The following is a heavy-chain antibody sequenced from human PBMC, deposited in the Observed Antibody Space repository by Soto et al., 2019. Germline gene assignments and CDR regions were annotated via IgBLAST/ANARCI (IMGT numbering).Heavy chain of an antibody. CDR2: IYYSGST. CDR1: GGSISSGGYY. Sequence: PSETLSLTCTVSGGSISSGGYYWSWIRQHPGKGLEWIGYIYYSGSTYYNPSLKSRVTISVDTSKNQFSLKLSSVTAADTAVYYCARVKRQLAREDYWGQGTLVTVSS. CDR3: ARVKRQLAREDY. J-gene: IGHJ4*02. V-gene: IGHV4-31*03. D-gene: IGHD2-2*01.